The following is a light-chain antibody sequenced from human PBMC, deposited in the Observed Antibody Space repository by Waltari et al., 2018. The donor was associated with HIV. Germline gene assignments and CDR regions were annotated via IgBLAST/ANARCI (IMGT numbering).Light chain of an antibody. CDR3: QQYYKWPLT. V-gene: IGKV3D-15*01. CDR1: QRVSSK. J-gene: IGKJ5*01. Sequence: EIVMLQFPATLPVSPGASTTIPCRASQRVSSKWAWYQQKPGQAPRLLIYGASTRSTGIPGRFSGSESGTEFILTISSLQSEDCAVYYCQQYYKWPLTFGQGTRLEIK. CDR2: GAS.